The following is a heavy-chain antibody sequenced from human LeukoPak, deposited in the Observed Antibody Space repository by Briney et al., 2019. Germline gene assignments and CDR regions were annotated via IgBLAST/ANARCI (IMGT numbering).Heavy chain of an antibody. V-gene: IGHV4-34*01. CDR3: ASHLYSSSWPYTPYYYYYDMDV. CDR2: INHSGST. D-gene: IGHD6-13*01. CDR1: GGSFSGYY. Sequence: NPSETLSLTCAVYGGSFSGYYWSWIRQPPWKGLEWIGEINHSGSTNYNPSLKSRVTISVDTSKNQFSLKLSSVTAADTAVYYCASHLYSSSWPYTPYYYYYDMDVWGQGTTVTVSS. J-gene: IGHJ6*02.